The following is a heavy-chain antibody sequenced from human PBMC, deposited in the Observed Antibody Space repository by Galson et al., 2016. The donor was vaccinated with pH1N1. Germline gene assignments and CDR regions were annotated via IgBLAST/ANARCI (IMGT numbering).Heavy chain of an antibody. Sequence: QSGAEVKKPGESLKISCKASGGTFSDSPISWVRQAPGQGLEWMGGIIPLFGTTNYAQKFRGRVTITADESTSTAYMELSSLRYEDTAVYYCARDLGVVPAATSWLDPWGQGTLVSVSS. CDR2: IIPLFGTT. CDR1: GGTFSDSP. J-gene: IGHJ5*02. D-gene: IGHD2-2*01. V-gene: IGHV1-69*01. CDR3: ARDLGVVPAATSWLDP.